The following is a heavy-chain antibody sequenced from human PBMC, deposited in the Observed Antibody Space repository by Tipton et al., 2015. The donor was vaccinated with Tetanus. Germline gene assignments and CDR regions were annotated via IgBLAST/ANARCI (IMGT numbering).Heavy chain of an antibody. CDR2: IYSGGST. J-gene: IGHJ4*02. D-gene: IGHD2-21*02. CDR3: ARDKPLVAAMHTADY. V-gene: IGHV3-53*01. CDR1: GFTVSSSY. Sequence: VQLVQSGGGLIQPGGSLRLSCAASGFTVSSSYMSWVRQSPGKGLEWVSVIYSGGSTYYADSVKGRFTISRDNAKNSLSLQMNRLRAEDTAIYYCARDKPLVAAMHTADYWGQGTLVTVSS.